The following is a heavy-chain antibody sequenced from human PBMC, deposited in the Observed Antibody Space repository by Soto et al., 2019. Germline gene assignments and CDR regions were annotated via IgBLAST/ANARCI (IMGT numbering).Heavy chain of an antibody. CDR1: GFTFSNAW. CDR2: IKSNTDGGTT. V-gene: IGHV3-15*07. Sequence: EVQLVESGGGLVKPGGSLRLSCAASGFTFSNAWMNWVRQAPGKGLEWVGGIKSNTDGGTTDYAAPVKGRFTISRDDSKITLYLQMNSLKTEDTAVYYCTALRYFDIYYYNGMDVWGQGTTVTVSS. CDR3: TALRYFDIYYYNGMDV. J-gene: IGHJ6*02. D-gene: IGHD3-9*01.